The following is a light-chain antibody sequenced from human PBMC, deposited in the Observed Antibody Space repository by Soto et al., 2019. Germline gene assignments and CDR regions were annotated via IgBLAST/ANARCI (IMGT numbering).Light chain of an antibody. CDR3: QSYDRTLIISV. V-gene: IGLV1-40*01. Sequence: QSVLTQPPSVSGATGQRVTISCTGSISNIGAGYDVHWYQQLPGTAPKLLTYANNNRPSGVPDRFSGSKSGTSASLAISGLQAEDEADYYCQSYDRTLIISVFGGGTKLTVL. J-gene: IGLJ3*02. CDR1: ISNIGAGYD. CDR2: ANN.